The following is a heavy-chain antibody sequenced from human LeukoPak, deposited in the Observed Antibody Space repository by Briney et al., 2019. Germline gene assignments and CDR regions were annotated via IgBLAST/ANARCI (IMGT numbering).Heavy chain of an antibody. D-gene: IGHD3-10*01. CDR2: IRYDGTNK. CDR3: AKGLSGSPPPY. J-gene: IGHJ4*02. V-gene: IGHV3-30*02. Sequence: GGSLRLSCAASGFTFSTYGMHWVRQAPGKGLEWVAFIRYDGTNKYYADSVKGRFTISRDNSKNTLSLQMNSLRAEDTAVYYCAKGLSGSPPPYWGQGTLVTVSS. CDR1: GFTFSTYG.